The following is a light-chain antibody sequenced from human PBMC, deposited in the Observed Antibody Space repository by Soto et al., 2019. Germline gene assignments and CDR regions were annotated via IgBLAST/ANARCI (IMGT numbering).Light chain of an antibody. Sequence: EIVLTQSPATLPLSPGERATLSCRASQSVSSYLAWYQQKPGQAPRLLISDASNRATGIPVRFSGSGSGTDFTLTISSLEAEDSAVYYCQQRSNWPSITFGQGTRLEIK. CDR3: QQRSNWPSIT. CDR2: DAS. V-gene: IGKV3-11*01. J-gene: IGKJ5*01. CDR1: QSVSSY.